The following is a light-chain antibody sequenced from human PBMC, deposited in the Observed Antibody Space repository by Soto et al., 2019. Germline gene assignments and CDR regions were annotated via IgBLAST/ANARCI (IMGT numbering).Light chain of an antibody. CDR1: QSISSY. CDR2: AAS. J-gene: IGKJ1*01. Sequence: DIQMTQSPSSLSASVGDRVTIPCRASQSISSYLNWYQQKPGKAPKLLIYAASSLQSGVPSRFSGSGSGTDFTRTISSLQPEDFATYYCHQSFNTPWTLGQGNNVEIK. V-gene: IGKV1-39*01. CDR3: HQSFNTPWT.